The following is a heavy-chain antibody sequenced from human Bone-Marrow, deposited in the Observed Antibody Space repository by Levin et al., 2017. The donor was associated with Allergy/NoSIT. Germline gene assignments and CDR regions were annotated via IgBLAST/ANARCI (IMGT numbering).Heavy chain of an antibody. J-gene: IGHJ6*02. CDR3: AQAWGSQTIDYGMDV. V-gene: IGHV3-30*18. CDR2: ISYDESKK. CDR1: GFTFSNYG. Sequence: AGGSLRLSCAASGFTFSNYGLHWVRQAPGKGLEWVAVISYDESKKYYSDSVKGRFTISRDNSRDTLYLQMNSLRPEDTAVYYCAQAWGSQTIDYGMDVWGQGTTVTVSS. D-gene: IGHD3-16*01.